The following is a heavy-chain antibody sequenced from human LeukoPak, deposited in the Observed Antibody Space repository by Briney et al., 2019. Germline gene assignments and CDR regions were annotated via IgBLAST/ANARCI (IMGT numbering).Heavy chain of an antibody. V-gene: IGHV5-51*01. CDR2: VFPADSDT. J-gene: IGHJ4*02. D-gene: IGHD4-17*01. CDR1: GYSFTSSW. CDR3: ARHGGAFDY. Sequence: GESLKISCKGSGYSFTSSWIGWVRQMPGKGLEWMGIVFPADSDTRYSPSFQGQVTFSADKSISTAYLQWSSLEASDSAMYYGARHGGAFDYWGQGTLVTVSS.